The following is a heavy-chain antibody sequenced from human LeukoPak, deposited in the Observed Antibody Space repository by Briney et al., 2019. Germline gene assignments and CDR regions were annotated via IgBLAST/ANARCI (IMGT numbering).Heavy chain of an antibody. V-gene: IGHV4-34*01. Sequence: PSETLSLTCAVYGGSFSGYYWSWIRQPPGKGLEWIGEINHSGSTNYNPSLKSRVTISVDTSENQFSLKLSSVTAADTAVYYCARVGYSYGYWRYYFDYWGQGTLVTVSS. CDR3: ARVGYSYGYWRYYFDY. CDR2: INHSGST. J-gene: IGHJ4*02. D-gene: IGHD5-18*01. CDR1: GGSFSGYY.